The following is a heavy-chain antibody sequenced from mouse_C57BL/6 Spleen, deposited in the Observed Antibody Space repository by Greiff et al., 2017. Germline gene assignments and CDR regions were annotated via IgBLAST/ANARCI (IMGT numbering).Heavy chain of an antibody. Sequence: EVKLVESGGGLVKPGGSLKLSCAASGFTFSSYAMSWVRQTPEKRLEWVATISDGGSYTYSPDNVKGRFTISRDNAKNNLYLQMIHLKSEDTAMYYCAREDINYVGHLDYWGQGTTLTVSS. CDR1: GFTFSSYA. D-gene: IGHD2-5*01. CDR3: AREDINYVGHLDY. CDR2: ISDGGSYT. V-gene: IGHV5-4*01. J-gene: IGHJ2*01.